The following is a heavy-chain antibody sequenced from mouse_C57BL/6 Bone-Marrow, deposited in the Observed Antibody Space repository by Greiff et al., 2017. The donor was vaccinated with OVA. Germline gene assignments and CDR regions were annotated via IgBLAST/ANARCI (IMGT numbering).Heavy chain of an antibody. CDR3: ARSITTVVAIRYFDV. Sequence: VQLQQSGPELVKPGASVKLSCKASGYTFTSYDINWVKQRPGQGLEWIGWIYPRDGSTKYNEKFKGQATLTVDTSSSTAYMELHSLTSEDSAVYFCARSITTVVAIRYFDVWGTGTTVTVSS. CDR1: GYTFTSYD. CDR2: IYPRDGST. J-gene: IGHJ1*03. D-gene: IGHD1-1*01. V-gene: IGHV1-85*01.